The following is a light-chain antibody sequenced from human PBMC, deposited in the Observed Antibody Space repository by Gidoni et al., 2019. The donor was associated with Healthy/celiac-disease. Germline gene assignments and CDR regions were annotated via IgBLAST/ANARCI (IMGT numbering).Light chain of an antibody. CDR3: PQANSFHP. CDR1: QGISRW. CDR2: AAS. J-gene: IGKJ5*01. V-gene: IGKV1-12*01. Sequence: DIQITQSPSSVSASVGDRVTITCRASQGISRWLACYQQKPGKAPKILIYAASTLRSGVQSRFSGSGSGTDFTLTISGLQPEDFATYNCPQANSFHPFXQXTRLESK.